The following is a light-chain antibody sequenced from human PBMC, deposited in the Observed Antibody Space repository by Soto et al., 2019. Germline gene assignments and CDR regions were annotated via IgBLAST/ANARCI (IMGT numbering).Light chain of an antibody. CDR2: DAS. Sequence: EIVLTQSPATLSLSPGGRATLSCRASQSVSSYLAWYQQKPGQAPRLLIYDASNRATGIPARFSGSGSGTDFTLTISSLEPEDFAVYYCQQRSNWPPWTFGKGNKLEIK. V-gene: IGKV3-11*01. J-gene: IGKJ2*02. CDR1: QSVSSY. CDR3: QQRSNWPPWT.